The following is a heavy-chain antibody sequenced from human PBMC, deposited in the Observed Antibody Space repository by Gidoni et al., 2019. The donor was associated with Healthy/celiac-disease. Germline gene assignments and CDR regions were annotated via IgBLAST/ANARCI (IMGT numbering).Heavy chain of an antibody. J-gene: IGHJ4*02. CDR2: ISSSSSTI. CDR1: GFTFSSYS. D-gene: IGHD1-26*01. CDR3: ARDSTIVGATLSFDY. V-gene: IGHV3-48*02. Sequence: EVQLVESGGGLVQPGGSLRLPCAASGFTFSSYSMNWVRQAPGKGLEWVSYISSSSSTIYYADSVKGRFTISRDNAKNSLYLQMNSLRDEDTAVYYCARDSTIVGATLSFDYWGQGTLVTVSS.